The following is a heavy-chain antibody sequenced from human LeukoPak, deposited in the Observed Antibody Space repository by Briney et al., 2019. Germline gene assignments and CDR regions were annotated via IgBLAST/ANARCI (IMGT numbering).Heavy chain of an antibody. CDR3: ARGVSGTGPDI. CDR2: IKTDGSST. D-gene: IGHD5/OR15-5a*01. CDR1: GFTFSSYW. J-gene: IGHJ3*02. Sequence: GGSLRLSCAASGFTFSSYWMRWVRQAPGKGLVWVSRIKTDGSSTDHADSVKGRFTISRDNAKNTMYLQMNSLRAEDTAVYYCARGVSGTGPDIWGLGTMVTVSS. V-gene: IGHV3-74*01.